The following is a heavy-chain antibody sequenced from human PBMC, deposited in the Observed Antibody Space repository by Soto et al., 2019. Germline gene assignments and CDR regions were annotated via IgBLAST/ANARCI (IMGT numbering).Heavy chain of an antibody. V-gene: IGHV3-30*18. CDR2: ISYDGSNK. Sequence: GGSLRLSCAASGFTFSSYGMHWVRQAPGKGLEWVAVISYDGSNKYYADSVKGRFTISRDNSKNTLYLQMNSLRAEDTAVYYCAKTREYSGYDAFDIWGQGTMVTVSS. J-gene: IGHJ3*02. CDR3: AKTREYSGYDAFDI. CDR1: GFTFSSYG. D-gene: IGHD5-12*01.